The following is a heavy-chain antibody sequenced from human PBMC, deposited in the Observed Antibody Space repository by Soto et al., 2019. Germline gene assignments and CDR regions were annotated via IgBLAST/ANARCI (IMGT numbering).Heavy chain of an antibody. Sequence: QVQLQQWGAGLLKPSETLSLTCAVYGGSFSGYYWSWIRQPPGKGLEWIGEINHSGSTNYNPSLKSRVTLSVDTSKNQFSLKLSSVTAADTAVYYCARGVQLWLRRYYDSSGFDYWGQGTLVTVSS. D-gene: IGHD3-22*01. CDR2: INHSGST. V-gene: IGHV4-34*01. CDR3: ARGVQLWLRRYYDSSGFDY. J-gene: IGHJ4*02. CDR1: GGSFSGYY.